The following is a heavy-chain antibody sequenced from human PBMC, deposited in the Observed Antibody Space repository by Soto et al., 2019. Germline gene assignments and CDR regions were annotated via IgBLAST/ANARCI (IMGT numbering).Heavy chain of an antibody. CDR2: IYPGDSDT. CDR3: ARQDSSSYHIYYYYYGMDV. J-gene: IGHJ6*02. D-gene: IGHD6-13*01. CDR1: GYSFTSYW. Sequence: GEALKISCKGSGYSFTSYWIGWVRQMPGKGLEWMGIIYPGDSDTRYSPSFQGQVTISTDKSISTAYLQWSSLKASDTAMYYCARQDSSSYHIYYYYYGMDVWGQGTTVTVS. V-gene: IGHV5-51*01.